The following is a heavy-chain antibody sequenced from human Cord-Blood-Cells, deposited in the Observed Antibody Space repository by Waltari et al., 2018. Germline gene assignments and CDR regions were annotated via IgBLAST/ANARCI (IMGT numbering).Heavy chain of an antibody. D-gene: IGHD1-7*01. Sequence: QVQLVQSGAEVEKPASSVKVYCKASGGTFSSYAITCVRQAPGQGPEWMGGIIPIFGTANYAQKFQGRVTITADESTSTAYMELSSLRSEDTAVYYCARVPGTTKFDPWGQGTLVTVSS. CDR2: IIPIFGTA. CDR1: GGTFSSYA. J-gene: IGHJ5*02. CDR3: ARVPGTTKFDP. V-gene: IGHV1-69*01.